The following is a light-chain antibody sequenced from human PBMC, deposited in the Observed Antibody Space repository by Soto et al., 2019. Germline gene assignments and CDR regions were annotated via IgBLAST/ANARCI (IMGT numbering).Light chain of an antibody. CDR2: GDT. J-gene: IGLJ1*01. Sequence: QSVLTQPPSVYGAPEQRVTISCTGSSSNIGAGYDVHWYQRLPGTAPKLLIYGDTNRPSGVPDRFSGSKSGTSASLAITGLQAEDEADYYCQSYDSSLSGFYVFGTGTKVTVL. V-gene: IGLV1-40*01. CDR1: SSNIGAGYD. CDR3: QSYDSSLSGFYV.